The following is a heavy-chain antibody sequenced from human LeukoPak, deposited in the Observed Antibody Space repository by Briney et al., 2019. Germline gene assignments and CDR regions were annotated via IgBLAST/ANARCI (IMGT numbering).Heavy chain of an antibody. V-gene: IGHV3-7*01. J-gene: IGHJ4*02. CDR1: GFTFSSYS. CDR3: ARDTPGEESH. CDR2: IKQDGSEK. D-gene: IGHD2-2*01. Sequence: GGSLRLSCAASGFTFSSYSMSWVRQAPGKGLEWVANIKQDGSEKYYVDSVKGRFTISRDNAKNSLYLQMNSLRGEDTAVYYCARDTPGEESHWGQGTLVTVSS.